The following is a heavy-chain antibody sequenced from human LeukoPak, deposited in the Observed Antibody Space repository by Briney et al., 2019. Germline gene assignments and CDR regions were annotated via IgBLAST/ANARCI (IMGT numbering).Heavy chain of an antibody. Sequence: SETLSLTCTVSGGSISSYYWSWIRQPPGKGLEWTGYISDSGGTNYNPSLKSRLTISVDTSKNQFSLKLSSVTAADTAVYYCARQGVTPFYYYYGMDVWGQGTTVTVSS. CDR1: GGSISSYY. CDR3: ARQGVTPFYYYYGMDV. D-gene: IGHD3-10*01. J-gene: IGHJ6*02. V-gene: IGHV4-59*08. CDR2: ISDSGGT.